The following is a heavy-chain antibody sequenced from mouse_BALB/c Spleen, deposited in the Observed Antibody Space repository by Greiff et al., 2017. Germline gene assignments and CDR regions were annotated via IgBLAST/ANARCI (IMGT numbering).Heavy chain of an antibody. CDR3: ARRRGSSYDYAMDY. CDR1: GYTFTSYW. CDR2: INPSTGYT. V-gene: IGHV1-7*01. J-gene: IGHJ4*01. D-gene: IGHD1-1*01. Sequence: QVQLQQSGAELAKPGASVKMSCKASGYTFTSYWMHWVKQRPGQGLEWIGYINPSTGYTEYNQKFKDKATLTADKSSSTAYMQLSSLTSEDSAVYYCARRRGSSYDYAMDYWGQGTSVTVSS.